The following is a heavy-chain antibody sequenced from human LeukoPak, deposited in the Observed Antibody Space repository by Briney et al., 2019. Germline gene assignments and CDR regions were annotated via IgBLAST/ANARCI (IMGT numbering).Heavy chain of an antibody. CDR1: GYTFTSYD. J-gene: IGHJ6*03. Sequence: VSVKVSCKASGYTFTSYDINWVRQATGQGLEWMGWMNPNSGKTGYGQKFQGRVTITRNTSTTTAYTELSSLRSEDTAVYYCARRVAAAQRRDYYYYMDVWGKGTPVTVSS. CDR2: MNPNSGKT. V-gene: IGHV1-8*03. D-gene: IGHD6-13*01. CDR3: ARRVAAAQRRDYYYYMDV.